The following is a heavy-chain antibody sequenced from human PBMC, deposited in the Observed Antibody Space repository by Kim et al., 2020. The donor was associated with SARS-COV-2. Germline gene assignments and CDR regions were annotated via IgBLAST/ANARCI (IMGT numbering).Heavy chain of an antibody. J-gene: IGHJ3*02. CDR1: GFTFSSYA. V-gene: IGHV3-30*04. D-gene: IGHD1-26*01. CDR3: ARGGASGSYWEQDAFDI. CDR2: ISYDGSNK. Sequence: GGSLRLSCAASGFTFSSYAMHWVRQAPGKGLEWVAVISYDGSNKYYADSVKGRFTISRDNSKNTLYLQMNSLRAEDTAVYYCARGGASGSYWEQDAFDIWGQGTMVTVSS.